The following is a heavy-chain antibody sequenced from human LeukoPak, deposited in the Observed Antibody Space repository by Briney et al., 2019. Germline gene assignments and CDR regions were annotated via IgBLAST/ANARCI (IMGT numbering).Heavy chain of an antibody. Sequence: GGSLRLSCVASGFTFTDHPMNWVRQAPGKGLEWISYIGGDGIAFYADSVKGRFTISRDNARNSLYLQMNNLRGEDTAIYYCARDAGNSGYGCDLWGQGTLVTVSS. J-gene: IGHJ5*02. V-gene: IGHV3-48*01. D-gene: IGHD5-12*01. CDR3: ARDAGNSGYGCDL. CDR2: IGGDGIA. CDR1: GFTFTDHP.